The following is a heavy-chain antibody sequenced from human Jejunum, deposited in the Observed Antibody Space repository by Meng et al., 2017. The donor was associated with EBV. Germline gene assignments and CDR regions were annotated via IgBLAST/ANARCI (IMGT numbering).Heavy chain of an antibody. V-gene: IGHV3-15*01. Sequence: LQLAVSWGGLVKPGESLRLSCAASGFIFTNPHMTWVRQAPGKGLEWVGRIKRTTDGGTTDYAAPVKGRFTISRDDSKNTLYLQMNSLKTEDTAVYYCTDVGGDMIWGQGILVTVSS. J-gene: IGHJ4*02. CDR3: TDVGGDMI. D-gene: IGHD3-16*01. CDR2: IKRTTDGGTT. CDR1: GFIFTNPH.